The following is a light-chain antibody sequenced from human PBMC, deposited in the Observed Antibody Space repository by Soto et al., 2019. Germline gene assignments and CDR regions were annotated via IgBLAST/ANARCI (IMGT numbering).Light chain of an antibody. Sequence: QSALTQPASVSGSPGQSITISCTGTSNDVGGFSYVSWYQQHPGKVPKLIIYDVTNRPSGVSNRFSGSKSGNTASLTISGLQAEDESLYYCSPYTSSSTVVFGGGTKVTVL. V-gene: IGLV2-14*03. CDR2: DVT. CDR1: SNDVGGFSY. CDR3: SPYTSSSTVV. J-gene: IGLJ3*02.